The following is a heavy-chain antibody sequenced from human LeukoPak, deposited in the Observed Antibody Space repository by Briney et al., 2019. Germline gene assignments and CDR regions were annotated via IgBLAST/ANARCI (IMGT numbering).Heavy chain of an antibody. Sequence: GGSLRLSCAASGFTFGSYAMSWVRQAPGKGLEWVSAISGSGGSTYYADSVKGRFTISRDNSKNTLYLQMNSLRAEDTAVYYCAKDRGIAAAGPLDYWGQGTLVTVSS. CDR3: AKDRGIAAAGPLDY. V-gene: IGHV3-23*01. CDR1: GFTFGSYA. CDR2: ISGSGGST. D-gene: IGHD6-13*01. J-gene: IGHJ4*02.